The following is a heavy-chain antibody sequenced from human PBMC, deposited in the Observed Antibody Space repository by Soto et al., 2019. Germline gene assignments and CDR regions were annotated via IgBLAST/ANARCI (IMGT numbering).Heavy chain of an antibody. D-gene: IGHD6-19*01. CDR1: GFSLRTSGVG. Sequence: KSGPTLVNPTQTLTLTCILSGFSLRTSGVGVGWIRQPPGKALEWLGFIYWNDDKRYSPSLKSRLTITKDTSKNQVVLTMTNMDPVDTATYYCAKSGSSGWYGWFDPWGQGTLVTVSS. CDR3: AKSGSSGWYGWFDP. J-gene: IGHJ5*02. CDR2: IYWNDDK. V-gene: IGHV2-5*01.